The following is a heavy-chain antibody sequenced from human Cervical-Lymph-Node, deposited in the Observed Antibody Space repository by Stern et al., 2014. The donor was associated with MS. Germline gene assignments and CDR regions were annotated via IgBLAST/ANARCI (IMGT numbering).Heavy chain of an antibody. CDR2: IFPVFGTP. J-gene: IGHJ5*02. Sequence: VQLVESGAEVTKPGSSVKVSCKVSGGTFSKIPSSWVRQAPGQGLEWMGGIFPVFGTPTCSQEFRGMVTITADVSTSTVYMELSSLRSDDTAVYYCALSSETSDRWYSLGYDLWGQGTLVTVSS. CDR3: ALSSETSDRWYSLGYDL. D-gene: IGHD6-13*01. V-gene: IGHV1-69*01. CDR1: GGTFSKIP.